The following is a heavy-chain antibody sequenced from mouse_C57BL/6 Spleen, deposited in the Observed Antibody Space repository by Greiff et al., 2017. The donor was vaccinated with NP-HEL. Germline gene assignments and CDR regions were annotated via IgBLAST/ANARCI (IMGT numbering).Heavy chain of an antibody. Sequence: QVQLKESGPGLVAPSLRWSIHGTVVGRYVPPDGGPVGRAAHRTCLYFLFLIWGAGRSNYHSALISRLSISKDNSKSQVFLKLNSLQTDDTATYYCAKPGGYYGSGYYAMDYWGQGTSVTVSS. CDR2: IWGAGRS. J-gene: IGHJ4*01. CDR3: AKPGGYYGSGYYAMDY. CDR1: GRYVPPDG. D-gene: IGHD1-1*01. V-gene: IGHV2-3*01.